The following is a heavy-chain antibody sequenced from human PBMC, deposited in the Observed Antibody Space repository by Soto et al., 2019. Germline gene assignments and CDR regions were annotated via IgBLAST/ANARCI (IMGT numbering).Heavy chain of an antibody. Sequence: SVKVSCKASGGTFSSYAISWVRQAPGQGLEWMGGIIPIFGTANYAQKFQGRVTITADESTSTAYMELSSLRSEDTAVYYCARDEYYYGSGIGNHIYYYYGMDVWGQGTTVTVPS. V-gene: IGHV1-69*13. CDR3: ARDEYYYGSGIGNHIYYYYGMDV. CDR1: GGTFSSYA. J-gene: IGHJ6*02. D-gene: IGHD3-10*01. CDR2: IIPIFGTA.